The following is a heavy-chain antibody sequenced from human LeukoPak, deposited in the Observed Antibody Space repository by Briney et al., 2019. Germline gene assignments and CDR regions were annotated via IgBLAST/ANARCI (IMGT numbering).Heavy chain of an antibody. D-gene: IGHD2-8*01. CDR1: GYTFTGYY. V-gene: IGHV1-2*02. J-gene: IGHJ1*01. Sequence: ASVKVPCKASGYTFTGYYMHWVRQAPGQGLEWMGWINPNSGGTNYAQKFQGRFTMTRDTSISTAYMELSSLRSEDTAVYYCARGSALMGHWGQGTLVTVSS. CDR2: INPNSGGT. CDR3: ARGSALMGH.